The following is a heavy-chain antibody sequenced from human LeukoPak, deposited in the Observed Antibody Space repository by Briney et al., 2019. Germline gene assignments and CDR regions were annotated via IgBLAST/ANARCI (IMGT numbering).Heavy chain of an antibody. Sequence: GGSLRLSCAASGFIFTSYGIHWVRQAPGKGLEWVAFIQYDGSNKYHADSVKGRFTISRDNSKNTLYLQMNSLRAEDTAVYYCAKDAEGYCTSPICLPSDYWGQGTLVTVSS. CDR3: AKDAEGYCTSPICLPSDY. D-gene: IGHD2-2*01. CDR1: GFIFTSYG. CDR2: IQYDGSNK. V-gene: IGHV3-30*02. J-gene: IGHJ4*02.